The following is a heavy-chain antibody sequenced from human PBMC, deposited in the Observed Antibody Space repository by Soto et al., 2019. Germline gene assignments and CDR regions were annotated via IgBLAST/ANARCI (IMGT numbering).Heavy chain of an antibody. CDR3: AAFYSSSASLDY. D-gene: IGHD6-6*01. Sequence: SETLSLTCTVSGGSISSSSYYWGWIRQPPGKGLEWIGSIYYSGSTYYNPSLKSRVTISVDTSKNQFSLKLSSVTAADTAVYYCAAFYSSSASLDYWGQGTLVIVSS. CDR2: IYYSGST. J-gene: IGHJ4*02. CDR1: GGSISSSSYY. V-gene: IGHV4-39*01.